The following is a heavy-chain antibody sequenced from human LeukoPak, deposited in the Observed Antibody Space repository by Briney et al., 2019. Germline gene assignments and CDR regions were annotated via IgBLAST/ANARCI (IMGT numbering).Heavy chain of an antibody. CDR3: ARDGSQEFDP. CDR2: ISSDGTNK. D-gene: IGHD1-26*01. J-gene: IGHJ5*02. CDR1: RFTFRNYA. V-gene: IGHV3-30*04. Sequence: GGSLRLSCAASRFTFRNYAMHWVRQAPGKGLEWVAVISSDGTNKDYADSVKGRFSISRDNSKNTLYLQMNRLRADDTAVYYCARDGSQEFDPWGQGTLVTVSS.